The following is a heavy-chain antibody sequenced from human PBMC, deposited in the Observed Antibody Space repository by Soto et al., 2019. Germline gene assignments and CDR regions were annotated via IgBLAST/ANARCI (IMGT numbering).Heavy chain of an antibody. J-gene: IGHJ4*02. V-gene: IGHV1-69*08. CDR2: IIPLLDIA. CDR3: VRDSPIGSTYSGYDGIDY. Sequence: QVQLVQSGAEVKKPGSSVKVSCKASGGTFSNDIITWVRQAPGQGLEWMGRIIPLLDIANYGQKFQGRVTITADKSTSTAYMELNSLRSEDTAVYYCVRDSPIGSTYSGYDGIDYWGQGTLVTVSS. D-gene: IGHD5-12*01. CDR1: GGTFSNDI.